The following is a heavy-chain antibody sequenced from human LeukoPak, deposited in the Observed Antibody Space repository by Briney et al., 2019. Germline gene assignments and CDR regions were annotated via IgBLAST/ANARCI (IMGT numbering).Heavy chain of an antibody. Sequence: GGSLRLSCAASGFTFSSYAMSWVRQAPGKGLEWASAISGSGGSTYYADSVKGRFTISRDNSKNTLYLQMNSLRAEDTAVYYCAKDHDIRTTSDFDYWGQGTLVTVSS. V-gene: IGHV3-23*01. J-gene: IGHJ4*02. CDR1: GFTFSSYA. D-gene: IGHD1-7*01. CDR2: ISGSGGST. CDR3: AKDHDIRTTSDFDY.